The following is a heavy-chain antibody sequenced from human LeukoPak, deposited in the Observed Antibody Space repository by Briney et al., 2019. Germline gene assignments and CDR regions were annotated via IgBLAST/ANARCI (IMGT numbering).Heavy chain of an antibody. CDR3: ARTLQNDWGFDP. V-gene: IGHV5-51*01. J-gene: IGHJ5*02. CDR1: GSPFTTSW. D-gene: IGHD3-16*01. CDR2: IYPGDSDT. Sequence: GESLQISCKGSGSPFTTSWIGWVRQLPGKGLEGMGIIYPGDSDTRCSPSFQGQVTISADKSISTAYLQWSSLKASDTAMYYWARTLQNDWGFDPWGQGTLGTVSS.